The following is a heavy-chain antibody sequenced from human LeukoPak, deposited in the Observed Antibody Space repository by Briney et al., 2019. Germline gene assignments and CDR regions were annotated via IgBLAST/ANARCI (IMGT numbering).Heavy chain of an antibody. CDR3: ARVSYSSGWYQDY. Sequence: GGSLRLSCAASGFTFSSYAMSWVRQAPGKGLEWVSVIYSGGSTYYADSVKDRFTISRDNSKNTLYLQMNSLRAEDTAVYYCARVSYSSGWYQDYWGQGTLVTVSS. J-gene: IGHJ4*02. CDR2: IYSGGST. D-gene: IGHD6-19*01. V-gene: IGHV3-66*01. CDR1: GFTFSSYA.